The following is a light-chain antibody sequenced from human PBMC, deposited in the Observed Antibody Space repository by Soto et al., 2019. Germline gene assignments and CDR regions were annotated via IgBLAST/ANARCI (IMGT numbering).Light chain of an antibody. CDR1: SSNIGAGYD. CDR3: CSYADNYFYV. CDR2: DVT. Sequence: QSVLAQPPSVSGAPGQKVTISCTGSSSNIGAGYDLHWYQQLPGTAPKLIVYDVTQRPSGIPDRFSGSKSGNTASLTISGLQPDDEADYHCCSYADNYFYVFGSGTKLTVL. J-gene: IGLJ1*01. V-gene: IGLV1-40*01.